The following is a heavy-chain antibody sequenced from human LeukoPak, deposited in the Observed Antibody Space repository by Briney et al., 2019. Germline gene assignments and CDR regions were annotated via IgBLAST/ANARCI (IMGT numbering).Heavy chain of an antibody. Sequence: ASVKVSCKASGYTFTSYDINWVRQATGQGLEWMGWMNPNSGNTGYAQRLQGRVTITRNTSISTAYMELSSLRSEDTAVYYCARGRGATVTTYFDYWGQGTLVTVSS. V-gene: IGHV1-8*03. D-gene: IGHD4-17*01. CDR1: GYTFTSYD. CDR3: ARGRGATVTTYFDY. CDR2: MNPNSGNT. J-gene: IGHJ4*02.